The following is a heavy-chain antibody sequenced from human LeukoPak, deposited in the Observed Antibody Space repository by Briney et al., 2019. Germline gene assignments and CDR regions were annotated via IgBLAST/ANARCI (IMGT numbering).Heavy chain of an antibody. J-gene: IGHJ4*02. V-gene: IGHV3-53*01. CDR3: ARHSNDFWSGYYTFDY. CDR1: GFTASSNY. D-gene: IGHD3-3*01. CDR2: IYSGGST. Sequence: GGSLRLACAASGFTASSNYMSWVRQAPGKGLEWVSVIYSGGSTYYADSVKGRFTISRNNSKNTLYLQMNSLRAEDTAVYYCARHSNDFWSGYYTFDYWGQGTLVTVSS.